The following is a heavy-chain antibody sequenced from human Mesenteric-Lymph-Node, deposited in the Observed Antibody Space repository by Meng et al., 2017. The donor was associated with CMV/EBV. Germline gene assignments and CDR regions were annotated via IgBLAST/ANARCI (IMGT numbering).Heavy chain of an antibody. V-gene: IGHV1-46*01. CDR3: ARDGGYCSGGSCYSGYYGMDV. J-gene: IGHJ6*02. D-gene: IGHD2-15*01. Sequence: ASVKVSCKASGYTFTSYYMHWVRQAPGQGLEWMGIINPSGGSTNYAQKFQGRVTMTRDTSTSTVYMELSSLRSEDTAVYYCARDGGYCSGGSCYSGYYGMDVWGQGTTVTVSS. CDR2: INPSGGST. CDR1: GYTFTSYY.